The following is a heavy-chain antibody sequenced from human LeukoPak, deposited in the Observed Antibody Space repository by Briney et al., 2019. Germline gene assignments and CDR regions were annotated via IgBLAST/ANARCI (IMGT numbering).Heavy chain of an antibody. V-gene: IGHV4-59*08. D-gene: IGHD3-10*01. J-gene: IGHJ3*02. CDR3: ARHRGFGEIDAFDI. CDR1: GGSISSYF. Sequence: SETLSLTCTVSGGSISSYFWSWIRQPPGKGLEWIGYIYYSGSTNYNPSLKSRVTISVDTSKNQFSLKLSSVTAADTAVYYCARHRGFGEIDAFDIWGQGTMVTVSS. CDR2: IYYSGST.